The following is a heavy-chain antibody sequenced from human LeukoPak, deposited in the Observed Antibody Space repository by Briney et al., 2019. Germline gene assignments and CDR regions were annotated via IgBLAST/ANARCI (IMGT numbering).Heavy chain of an antibody. V-gene: IGHV3-74*01. D-gene: IGHD1-26*01. CDR2: INGGGSRR. CDR3: VREYRNSADD. CDR1: GFTFSRDW. Sequence: PGGSLRLSCGASGFTFSRDWMHWVRQAPGKGLVWVSRINGGGSRRYYADSVKGRFTISRDNAKNTLYLQMSGLRAEDTAVYYCVREYRNSADDWGQGTLVTVSS. J-gene: IGHJ4*02.